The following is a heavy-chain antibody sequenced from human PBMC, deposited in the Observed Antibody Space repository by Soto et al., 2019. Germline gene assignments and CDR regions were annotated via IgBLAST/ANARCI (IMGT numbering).Heavy chain of an antibody. CDR2: IHYSGTT. V-gene: IGHV4-61*01. CDR1: DGSVSSCRFY. CDR3: ARGVTSDDAFDI. J-gene: IGHJ3*02. Sequence: PTEAPSLTFTFPDGSVSSCRFYWSWVRQPPGKGLEWIGYIHYSGTTNDNPSLKSRVIISPDTSKTQFSLELSSVTAAHTAVYYCARGVTSDDAFDIWGQGTRVTVTS. D-gene: IGHD2-21*02.